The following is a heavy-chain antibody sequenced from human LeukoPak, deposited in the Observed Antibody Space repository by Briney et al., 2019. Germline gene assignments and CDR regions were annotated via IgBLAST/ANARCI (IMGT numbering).Heavy chain of an antibody. Sequence: SDTLSLTCAVSPGSMDSGLYYWTWIRQPAGKGLEWIGRISNNGGTAYNPSLRSRVTITVDTSNNHLSLKLTSVTAADTAVYYCARETKDIYSPSWGLYDTYYYIDAWGKGTTVTVSS. CDR2: ISNNGGT. D-gene: IGHD5/OR15-5a*01. J-gene: IGHJ6*03. CDR1: PGSMDSGLYY. CDR3: ARETKDIYSPSWGLYDTYYYIDA. V-gene: IGHV4-61*02.